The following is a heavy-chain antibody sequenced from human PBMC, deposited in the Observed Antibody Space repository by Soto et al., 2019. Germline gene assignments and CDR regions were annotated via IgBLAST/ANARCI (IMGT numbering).Heavy chain of an antibody. D-gene: IGHD2-2*01. V-gene: IGHV3-30*18. CDR1: GFTFISYG. J-gene: IGHJ5*02. Sequence: GGSLRLSCAASGFTFISYGMHWVRQAPGKGLEWVAVISYDGSNKYYADSVKGRFTISRDNSKNTLYLQMNSLRAEDTAVYYCGKDPLWRSTSSRRYNWFDPWGKGTLV. CDR3: GKDPLWRSTSSRRYNWFDP. CDR2: ISYDGSNK.